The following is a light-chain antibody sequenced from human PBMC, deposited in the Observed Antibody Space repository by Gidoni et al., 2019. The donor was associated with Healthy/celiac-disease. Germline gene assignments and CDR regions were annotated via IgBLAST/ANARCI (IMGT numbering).Light chain of an antibody. J-gene: IGKJ1*01. V-gene: IGKV1-33*01. CDR1: QDISNY. CDR3: QQYDSLPWT. Sequence: DIQMTQSPSSLSASVGDRVTITCQASQDISNYLNWYQQKPGKAPKLLIYDASNLETGVPSRFSGSGSGTYFTFTISSLQPEDIATYYCQQYDSLPWTFGGGTKVEIK. CDR2: DAS.